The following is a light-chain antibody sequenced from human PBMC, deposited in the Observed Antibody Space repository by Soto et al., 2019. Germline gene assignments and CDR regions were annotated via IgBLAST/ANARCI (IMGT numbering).Light chain of an antibody. Sequence: QSVLTQPPSVSGAPGQRVTISCTGSSSNIGAGYDVHWYQQFPGTAPKLLIFGNTNRPSGVPDRFSGSKSGTSASLAITGLQAEDEADYYCQSYDSSLSGRDVFGTGTKLTVL. CDR2: GNT. CDR1: SSNIGAGYD. J-gene: IGLJ1*01. V-gene: IGLV1-40*01. CDR3: QSYDSSLSGRDV.